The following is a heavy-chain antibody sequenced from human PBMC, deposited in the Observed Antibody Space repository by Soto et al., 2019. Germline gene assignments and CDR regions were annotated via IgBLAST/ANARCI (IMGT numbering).Heavy chain of an antibody. Sequence: SETLSLTCTVSGGSISSYYWSWIRQAPGKGLDWIGYIYYSGSTKYNPSLKSRVTMSVDTSKNQFSLELNSVTAADTAVYFCARGSSTSYYYDYWGQGTLVTVSS. CDR3: ARGSSTSYYYDY. CDR1: GGSISSYY. D-gene: IGHD2-2*01. V-gene: IGHV4-59*01. J-gene: IGHJ4*02. CDR2: IYYSGST.